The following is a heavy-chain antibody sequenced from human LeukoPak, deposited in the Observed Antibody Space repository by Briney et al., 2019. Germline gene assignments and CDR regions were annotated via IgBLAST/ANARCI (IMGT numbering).Heavy chain of an antibody. D-gene: IGHD6-19*01. CDR2: IYDSGST. J-gene: IGHJ6*02. CDR1: GGSISSSSYY. Sequence: PSETLSLTCTVSGGSISSSSYYWGWIRQPPGKGLEWIGSIYDSGSTYYNPSLKSRVTVSVDTSQNQFSLKLNSVTAADTAVYYCARDPPGHSSGWYEFGYYYYYGMDVWGQGTTVTVSS. CDR3: ARDPPGHSSGWYEFGYYYYYGMDV. V-gene: IGHV4-39*02.